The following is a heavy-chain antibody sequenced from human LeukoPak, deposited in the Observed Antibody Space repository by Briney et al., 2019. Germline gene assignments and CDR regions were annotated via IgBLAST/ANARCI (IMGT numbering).Heavy chain of an antibody. CDR3: ARGSGDYDARWFDP. V-gene: IGHV1-2*02. CDR1: GYTFTGYY. J-gene: IGHJ5*02. CDR2: INPNSGGT. D-gene: IGHD4-17*01. Sequence: GASVKVSCKASGYTFTGYYMHWVRQAPGQGLEWMGWINPNSGGTNYAQKFQGRVTMTRDTSISTAYMELSRLRSDDTAVYYCARGSGDYDARWFDPWGQGTLVTVSS.